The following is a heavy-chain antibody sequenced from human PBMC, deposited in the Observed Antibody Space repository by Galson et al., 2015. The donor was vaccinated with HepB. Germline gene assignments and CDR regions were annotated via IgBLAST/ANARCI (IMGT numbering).Heavy chain of an antibody. Sequence: SLRLSCAASGFTFSSYGMHWVRQAPGKGLEWVAFIRYDGSNKYYADSVKGRFTISRDNSKNTLYLQMNSLRAEDTAVYYCAKDGPLIFRSNYGMDVWGQGTTVTVSS. J-gene: IGHJ6*02. D-gene: IGHD2-8*01. CDR1: GFTFSSYG. CDR3: AKDGPLIFRSNYGMDV. V-gene: IGHV3-30*02. CDR2: IRYDGSNK.